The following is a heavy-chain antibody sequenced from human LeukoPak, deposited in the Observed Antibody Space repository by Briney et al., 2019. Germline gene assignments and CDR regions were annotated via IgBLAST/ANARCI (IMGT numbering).Heavy chain of an antibody. CDR3: AKDGGGYYPSYYYYMDV. CDR2: ISSSSSYI. D-gene: IGHD3-22*01. V-gene: IGHV3-21*01. J-gene: IGHJ6*03. Sequence: GGSLRLSCAASGFTFSSYSMNWVRQAPGKGLEWVSSISSSSSYIYYADSVKGRFTISRDNAKNSLYLQMNSLRAEDTAVYYCAKDGGGYYPSYYYYMDVWGKGTTVTISS. CDR1: GFTFSSYS.